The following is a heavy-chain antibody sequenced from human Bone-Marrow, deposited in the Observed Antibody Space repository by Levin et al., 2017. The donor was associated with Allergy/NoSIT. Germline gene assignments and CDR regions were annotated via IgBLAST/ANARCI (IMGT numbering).Heavy chain of an antibody. J-gene: IGHJ3*02. CDR2: ILYDGGNK. Sequence: TGGSLRLSCAGSGFSFNKYGVHWVRQAPGKGLEWLAVILYDGGNKHYGDSVKGRFSISRDNSKNTVYLQMNSLRAEDTAVYYCARWGAAAGMDDAFDIWGQGTLVTVSS. D-gene: IGHD6-13*01. CDR1: GFSFNKYG. V-gene: IGHV3-33*01. CDR3: ARWGAAAGMDDAFDI.